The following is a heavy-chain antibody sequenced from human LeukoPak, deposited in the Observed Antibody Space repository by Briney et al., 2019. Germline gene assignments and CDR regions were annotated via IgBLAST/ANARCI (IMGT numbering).Heavy chain of an antibody. J-gene: IGHJ6*03. Sequence: ASVTVSFKASGYTFTIYDINWVRQATGQGLEWMGWMNPNSGNTGYAQKFQGRVTMTRNTSISTAYMELSSLRSEDTAVYYCARTDYDYVWGSYRYYYYYMDVWGKGTTVTVSS. CDR1: GYTFTIYD. V-gene: IGHV1-8*01. CDR2: MNPNSGNT. D-gene: IGHD3-16*02. CDR3: ARTDYDYVWGSYRYYYYYMDV.